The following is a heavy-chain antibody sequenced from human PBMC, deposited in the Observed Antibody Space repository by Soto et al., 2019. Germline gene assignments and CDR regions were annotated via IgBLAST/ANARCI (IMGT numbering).Heavy chain of an antibody. V-gene: IGHV3-66*01. CDR3: ARDRGYR. CDR2: IYSGGST. Sequence: QLVESGGGLVQPGGSLRLSWAASGFSVSNNYMKWVRQAPGKGLEWVSLIYSGGSTYYADSVKGRFTISRDNSKNTLFLQMNSLRVEDTAVYYCARDRGYRWGQGTMVTVSS. D-gene: IGHD5-12*01. CDR1: GFSVSNNY. J-gene: IGHJ3*01.